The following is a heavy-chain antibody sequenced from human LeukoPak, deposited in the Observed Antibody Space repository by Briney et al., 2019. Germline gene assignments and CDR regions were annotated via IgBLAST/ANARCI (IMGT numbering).Heavy chain of an antibody. Sequence: GGSLRLSCAASGFTFSSYAMSWVRQAPGKGLEWISAISGSGGSTYYADSVKGRLTISRDNTKNTLYLQMNSLRAEDTAVYYCAKDRDRGDILTGYYLGYYYYGMDVWGQGTTVTVSS. CDR2: ISGSGGST. D-gene: IGHD3-9*01. V-gene: IGHV3-23*01. J-gene: IGHJ6*02. CDR3: AKDRDRGDILTGYYLGYYYYGMDV. CDR1: GFTFSSYA.